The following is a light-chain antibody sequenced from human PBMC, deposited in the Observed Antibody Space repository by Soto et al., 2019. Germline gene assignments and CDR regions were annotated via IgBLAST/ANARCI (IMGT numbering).Light chain of an antibody. V-gene: IGLV2-14*01. J-gene: IGLJ1*01. CDR2: DVS. CDR1: SSDIGGYNY. CDR3: SSFSVASPL. Sequence: QCALTQPASMSGSPGQSVTISCAGTSSDIGGYNYVSWYQHHPGTAPKLIIYDVSSRPSGVSHRFSASKSGNTASLTISGLQAEDEADYYCSSFSVASPLFGTGTKVTVL.